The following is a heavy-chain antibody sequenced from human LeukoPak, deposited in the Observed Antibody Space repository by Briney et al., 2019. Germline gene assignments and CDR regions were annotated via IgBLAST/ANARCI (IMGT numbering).Heavy chain of an antibody. CDR3: ATPYCGTISCLDVFDV. J-gene: IGHJ3*01. D-gene: IGHD2-21*01. V-gene: IGHV4-31*03. Sequence: SETLSLTCTVSGLSISSDKYYWRWIRHRPGKGLEWIGYMYYSGSTSYNPSLKSRASISIDGPKSQFSLRLTSVTAADTAVYYCATPYCGTISCLDVFDVWGQGTTVTVSS. CDR2: MYYSGST. CDR1: GLSISSDKYY.